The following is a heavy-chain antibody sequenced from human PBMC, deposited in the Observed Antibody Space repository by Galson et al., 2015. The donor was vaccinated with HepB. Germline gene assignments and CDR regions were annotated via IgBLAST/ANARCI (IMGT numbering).Heavy chain of an antibody. CDR3: NYYYYGMDV. Sequence: SLRLSCAASGFTFSSYWMSWVRQAPGKGLEWVANIRQDGSEKYYVDSVKGRFTISRDNAKNSLYLQMNSLRAEDTAVYYCNYYYYGMDVWGQGTTVTVSS. V-gene: IGHV3-7*03. J-gene: IGHJ6*02. CDR1: GFTFSSYW. CDR2: IRQDGSEK.